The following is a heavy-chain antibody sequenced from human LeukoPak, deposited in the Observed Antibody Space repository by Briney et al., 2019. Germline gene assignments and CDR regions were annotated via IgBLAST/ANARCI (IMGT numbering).Heavy chain of an antibody. D-gene: IGHD3-22*01. CDR1: VLTLSNYA. CDR3: PKVQRGYYDTTHYFGSWFDS. Sequence: GGTLSLSRTPSVLTLSNYAMSWVRQAAGTGLEWFSTIGASTYYAEPATGRLTISRDNYKNTLYLQMYTLGADDTPLYSCPKVQRGYYDTTHYFGSWFDSWGEGALVTVS. J-gene: IGHJ5*01. CDR2: IGAST. V-gene: IGHV3-23*01.